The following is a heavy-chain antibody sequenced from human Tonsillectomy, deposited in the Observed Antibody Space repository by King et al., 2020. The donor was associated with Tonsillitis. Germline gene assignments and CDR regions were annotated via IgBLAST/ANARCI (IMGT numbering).Heavy chain of an antibody. V-gene: IGHV3-30*18. CDR3: AKDSASSGFYYGVLESAPDY. CDR2: ISDDGRNK. D-gene: IGHD3-22*01. Sequence: VQLVESGGGVVQPGGSLRLSCAASGFTFSSCAMHWVRQAPGKGLEWVAVISDDGRNKYYADSVKGRFTISRDNSKNTLFLQMNSLRAEDTAGYYCAKDSASSGFYYGVLESAPDYWGQGTLVTVSS. CDR1: GFTFSSCA. J-gene: IGHJ4*02.